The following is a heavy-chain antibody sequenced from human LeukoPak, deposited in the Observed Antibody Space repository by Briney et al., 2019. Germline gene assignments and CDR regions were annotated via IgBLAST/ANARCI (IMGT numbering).Heavy chain of an antibody. D-gene: IGHD2-2*01. CDR1: GDSVSSNSVT. J-gene: IGHJ5*02. CDR2: TYYRSTWYN. CDR3: ARRLTQYDCFDP. Sequence: SQTLSLTCAISGDSVSSNSVTWNWLRQSPSRGLEWLGRTYYRSTWYNDYAASVRGRITVNPDTSKNQFSLHLNSVTPEDTAVYYCARRLTQYDCFDPWGQGILVTVSS. V-gene: IGHV6-1*01.